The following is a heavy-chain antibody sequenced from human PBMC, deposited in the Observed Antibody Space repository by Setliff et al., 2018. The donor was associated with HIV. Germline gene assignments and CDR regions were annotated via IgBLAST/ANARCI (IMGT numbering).Heavy chain of an antibody. CDR3: ARFDVTPMTTRDY. Sequence: SETLSLTCAVSGYSISSGYYWGWIRQPPGKGLEWIGEIHHTGHINYNPSFKSRVTMSLDMSTNQFSPKMASMTAADSAVYYCARFDVTPMTTRDYWGQGTQVTVSS. CDR2: IHHTGHI. D-gene: IGHD4-17*01. J-gene: IGHJ4*02. V-gene: IGHV4-38-2*01. CDR1: GYSISSGYY.